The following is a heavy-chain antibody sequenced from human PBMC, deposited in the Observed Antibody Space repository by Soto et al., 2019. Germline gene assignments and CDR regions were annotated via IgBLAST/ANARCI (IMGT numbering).Heavy chain of an antibody. D-gene: IGHD3-10*01. Sequence: SETLSLTCTVSGGSISSGGYYWSWIRQHPGKGLEWIGNVYYSGSSHYNPSLKSRVTISVDTSKNQFSLKLSSVTAADTAVYYCAGDSGGALDYWGQGTLVTVSS. CDR3: AGDSGGALDY. J-gene: IGHJ4*02. CDR1: GGSISSGGYY. V-gene: IGHV4-31*03. CDR2: VYYSGSS.